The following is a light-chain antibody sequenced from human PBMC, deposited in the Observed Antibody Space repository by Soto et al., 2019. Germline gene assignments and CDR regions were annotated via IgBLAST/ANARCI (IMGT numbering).Light chain of an antibody. CDR2: GNS. V-gene: IGLV1-40*01. CDR1: SSNIGAGYD. Sequence: QLVLTQPPSVSGAPGQRVTISCTGSSSNIGAGYDVHWYQQLPGTAPKLLIYGNSNRPSGVPDRFSGSKSGTSASLAITGLQADDEAVYYCQSYDSSLSGHVVFGGGTKLTVL. J-gene: IGLJ2*01. CDR3: QSYDSSLSGHVV.